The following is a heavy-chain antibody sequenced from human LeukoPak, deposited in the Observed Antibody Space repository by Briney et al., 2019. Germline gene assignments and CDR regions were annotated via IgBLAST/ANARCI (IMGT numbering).Heavy chain of an antibody. CDR1: GFTFSSYA. CDR2: ISGGGKIT. J-gene: IGHJ4*02. CDR3: AKAAGYSDSWIDY. Sequence: GTSLRLSCAASGFTFSSYAMSWVRWAPGNGLEWVSFISGGGKITYYADSVKGRFTISRDDSQHTLYLQMNSLRAEDTAVYYCAKAAGYSDSWIDYWGQGTLVTVSS. V-gene: IGHV3-23*01. D-gene: IGHD6-13*01.